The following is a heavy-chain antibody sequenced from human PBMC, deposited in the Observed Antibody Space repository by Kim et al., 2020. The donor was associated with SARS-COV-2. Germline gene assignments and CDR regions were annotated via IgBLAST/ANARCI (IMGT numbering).Heavy chain of an antibody. D-gene: IGHD6-13*01. J-gene: IGHJ3*02. CDR2: INHSGST. CDR3: ARCGSSSWYKFSGAFDI. Sequence: SETLSLTCAVYGGSFSGYYWSWIRQPPGKGLEWIGEINHSGSTNYNPSLKSRVTISVDTSKNQFSLKLSSVTAADTAVYYCARCGSSSWYKFSGAFDIWGQGTMVTVSS. CDR1: GGSFSGYY. V-gene: IGHV4-34*01.